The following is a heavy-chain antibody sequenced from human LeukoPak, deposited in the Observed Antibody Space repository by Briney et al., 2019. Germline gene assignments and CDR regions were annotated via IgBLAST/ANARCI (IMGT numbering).Heavy chain of an antibody. Sequence: GGSLRLSCAASGFTFRSYSMNWVRQAPGKRLEWLSSITSSGSHMYYADSVKGRFTISRDNAKSSLYLQMNSLRVQDTAVYFCARWFDPWGQGTLVTVSS. CDR1: GFTFRSYS. CDR2: ITSSGSHM. J-gene: IGHJ5*02. CDR3: ARWFDP. V-gene: IGHV3-21*01.